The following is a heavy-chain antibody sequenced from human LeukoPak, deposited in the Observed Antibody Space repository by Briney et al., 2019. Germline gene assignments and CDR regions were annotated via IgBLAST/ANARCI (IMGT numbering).Heavy chain of an antibody. V-gene: IGHV1-18*01. D-gene: IGHD3-10*01. Sequence: ASVKVSCKASGYTFTSYGISWVRQPPGQGLEWMGWISAYNGNTNYAQKLQGRVTMTTDTSTSTAYMELRSLRSDDTAVYYCARADYYYGSGSRANFDYWGQGTLVTVSS. CDR1: GYTFTSYG. CDR3: ARADYYYGSGSRANFDY. CDR2: ISAYNGNT. J-gene: IGHJ4*02.